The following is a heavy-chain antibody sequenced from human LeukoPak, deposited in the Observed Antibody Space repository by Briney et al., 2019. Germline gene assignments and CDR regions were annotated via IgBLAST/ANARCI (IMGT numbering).Heavy chain of an antibody. J-gene: IGHJ4*02. D-gene: IGHD3-16*01. Sequence: LSLTCTVSGGSITRGGYYWTWIRQYPGRGLEWIGHIHNTGSVFYNPSLESRVTISIGTSENLFSLKLTSMTAADTAVYYCARNYGGHFDYWGQGTLVTVSS. CDR2: IHNTGSV. CDR1: GGSITRGGYY. V-gene: IGHV4-31*03. CDR3: ARNYGGHFDY.